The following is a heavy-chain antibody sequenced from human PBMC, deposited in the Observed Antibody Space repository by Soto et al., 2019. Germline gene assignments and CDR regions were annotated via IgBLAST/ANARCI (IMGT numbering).Heavy chain of an antibody. J-gene: IGHJ4*02. CDR1: GGSITGYY. D-gene: IGHD4-17*01. V-gene: IGHV4-59*08. CDR2: IYDSGTT. Sequence: QVQLRESGPGLVRPSKTLSLTCTVSGGSITGYYWSWIRQPPGKGLEWIGYIYDSGTTTYNAALKSRVTISADTSKNQFSLNLRSVTAADTAVYYCARRNYGEEGYFFDFWGQGLLVTVSS. CDR3: ARRNYGEEGYFFDF.